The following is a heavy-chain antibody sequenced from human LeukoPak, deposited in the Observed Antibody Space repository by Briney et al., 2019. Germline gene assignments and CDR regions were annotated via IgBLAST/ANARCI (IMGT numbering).Heavy chain of an antibody. CDR2: IYSGST. CDR1: GPSISSDSDY. V-gene: IGHV4-61*02. D-gene: IGHD1-1*01. Sequence: RPSQTLSLTCTVSGPSISSDSDYWSWIRQPAGKGLEWLGRIYSGSTYYNPSLRSRLTISVDTSKNQFSLKLSSVTAADTAVYYCARGRVSGTTLYFDYWGQGTLFTVSS. CDR3: ARGRVSGTTLYFDY. J-gene: IGHJ4*02.